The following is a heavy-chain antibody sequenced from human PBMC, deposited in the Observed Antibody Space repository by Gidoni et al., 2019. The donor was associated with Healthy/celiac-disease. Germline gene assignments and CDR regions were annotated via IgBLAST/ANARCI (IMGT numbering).Heavy chain of an antibody. CDR3: ARRKAVGEVKGAFDI. Sequence: EVQLVQSGAAVNKQGESLKISCKGSGYSFTSYCIVWVRQMPGKGLEWMGSIYPGDSDTRYSPSFQGQVTISADKSISTAYLQWSSLKASDTAMYYCARRKAVGEVKGAFDIWGQGTMVTVSS. CDR2: IYPGDSDT. J-gene: IGHJ3*02. V-gene: IGHV5-51*03. D-gene: IGHD3-16*01. CDR1: GYSFTSYC.